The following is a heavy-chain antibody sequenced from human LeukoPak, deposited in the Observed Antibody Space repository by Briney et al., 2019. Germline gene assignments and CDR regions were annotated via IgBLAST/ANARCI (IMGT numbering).Heavy chain of an antibody. D-gene: IGHD3-9*01. CDR2: ISSSSSNI. V-gene: IGHV3-48*01. CDR3: AREGYYDILTGYPPYYYYYGMDV. Sequence: PGGSLRLSCAASGFTFSSYSMNWVRQAPGKGLEWVSYISSSSSNIYYADSVKGRFTISRDNAKNSLYLQMNSLRAEDTAVYHCAREGYYDILTGYPPYYYYYGMDVWGQGATVTVSS. CDR1: GFTFSSYS. J-gene: IGHJ6*02.